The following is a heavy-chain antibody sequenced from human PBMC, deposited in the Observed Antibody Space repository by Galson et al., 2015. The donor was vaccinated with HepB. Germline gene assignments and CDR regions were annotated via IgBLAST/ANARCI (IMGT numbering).Heavy chain of an antibody. CDR3: ARSGVKRQQLAPLDY. V-gene: IGHV1-3*01. CDR2: INAGNGNT. J-gene: IGHJ4*02. D-gene: IGHD6-13*01. Sequence: SVKVSCKASGYTFTSYAMHWVRQAPGQRLEWMGWINAGNGNTKYSQKFQGRVTITRDTSASTAYMELSSLRSEDTAVYYCARSGVKRQQLAPLDYWGQGTLVTVSS. CDR1: GYTFTSYA.